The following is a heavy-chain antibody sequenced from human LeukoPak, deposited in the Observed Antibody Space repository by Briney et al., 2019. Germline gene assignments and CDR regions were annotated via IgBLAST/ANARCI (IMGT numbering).Heavy chain of an antibody. CDR1: GGSISSYY. J-gene: IGHJ6*02. D-gene: IGHD6-13*01. CDR2: IYYSGST. CDR3: ARAGELWSSSWYGDYYYGMDV. Sequence: SETLSLTCTVSGGSISSYYWSWIRQPPGKGLEXXXYIYYSGSTNYNPSLKSRVTISVDTSKNQFSLKLSSVTAADTAVYYCARAGELWSSSWYGDYYYGMDVWGQGTTVTVSS. V-gene: IGHV4-59*01.